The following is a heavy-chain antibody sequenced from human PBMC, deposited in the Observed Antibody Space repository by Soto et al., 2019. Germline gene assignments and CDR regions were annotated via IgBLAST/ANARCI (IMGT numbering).Heavy chain of an antibody. CDR3: ARAIKNYDYVGGSYRFPSGYFDY. J-gene: IGHJ4*02. CDR2: INHSVST. V-gene: IGHV4-34*01. D-gene: IGHD3-16*02. Sequence: SETLSLTCAVYGGSFSGYYWSWIRQPPGKGLEWIGGINHSVSTNYNPSLKSRITISVETSKNQLSLKLSSVTTADTAVYYCARAIKNYDYVGGSYRFPSGYFDYWGQGTMVTVSS. CDR1: GGSFSGYY.